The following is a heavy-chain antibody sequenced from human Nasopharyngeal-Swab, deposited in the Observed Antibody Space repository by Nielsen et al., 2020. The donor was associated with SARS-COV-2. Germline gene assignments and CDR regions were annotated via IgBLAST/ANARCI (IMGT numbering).Heavy chain of an antibody. Sequence: WIPQPPGKGVEGVGNIKQDGSKKNYGDSVKGRFTISRDNAKNSLYLQMNSLRAEDTAVYYCARDRYSSSWYPYWYFDLWGRGTLVTVSS. CDR2: IKQDGSKK. D-gene: IGHD6-13*01. CDR3: ARDRYSSSWYPYWYFDL. V-gene: IGHV3-7*01. J-gene: IGHJ2*01.